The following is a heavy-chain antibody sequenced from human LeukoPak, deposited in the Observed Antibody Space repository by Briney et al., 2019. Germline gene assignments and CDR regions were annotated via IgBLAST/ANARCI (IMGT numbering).Heavy chain of an antibody. CDR1: VYTFTGYY. CDR3: AREILYGLVLGNFDY. CDR2: INPNSGGT. J-gene: IGHJ4*02. D-gene: IGHD6-19*01. Sequence: ASVTVSCKASVYTFTGYYMHWVRQAPGQGREWMGWINPNSGGTNYAQKFQGRVTMTRDTSVSTAYMELSRLRSDDTAVYYCAREILYGLVLGNFDYWGQGTLVTVSS. V-gene: IGHV1-2*02.